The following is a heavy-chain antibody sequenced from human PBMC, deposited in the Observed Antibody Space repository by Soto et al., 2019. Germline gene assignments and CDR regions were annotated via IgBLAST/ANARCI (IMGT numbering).Heavy chain of an antibody. D-gene: IGHD1-26*01. V-gene: IGHV4-34*01. CDR1: GGSFSAYY. Sequence: SETLSLTCAVYGGSFSAYYWSWIRQPPGKGLEWIGEINHSGSTNYNPSLKSRVTISVDTSNNQFSLKVKSVTAADTVVYYCARLSGSYTVRYFDYWGQGTLVTVSS. CDR3: ARLSGSYTVRYFDY. CDR2: INHSGST. J-gene: IGHJ4*02.